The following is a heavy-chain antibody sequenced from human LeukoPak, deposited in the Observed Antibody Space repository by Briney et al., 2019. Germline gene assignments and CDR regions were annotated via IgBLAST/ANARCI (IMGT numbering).Heavy chain of an antibody. CDR1: GFTFSTYW. CDR2: INSDGSST. Sequence: GGSMRLSCAASGFTFSTYWMHWVRQAPGKGLVWVSRINSDGSSTSYADSVKGRFTISRDHAKNTLYLQMNNLRAEDTAVYYCARYRGYACDIWGRGTMVTVFS. CDR3: ARYRGYACDI. J-gene: IGHJ3*02. V-gene: IGHV3-74*01. D-gene: IGHD5-12*01.